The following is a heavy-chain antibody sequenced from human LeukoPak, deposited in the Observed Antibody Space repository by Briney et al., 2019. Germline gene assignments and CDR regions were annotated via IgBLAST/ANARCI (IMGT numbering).Heavy chain of an antibody. CDR3: ARGGVISATPTY. CDR2: ISSSSNYI. J-gene: IGHJ4*02. D-gene: IGHD3-16*02. V-gene: IGHV3-21*04. Sequence: GGSLRLSCAASGFTFSSFSMNWVRQAPGKGLEWVSSISSSSNYIYYADSVKGRFTISRDDSKNTLYLQMNNLRADDTAVYYCARGGVISATPTYWGQGTLVTVSS. CDR1: GFTFSSFS.